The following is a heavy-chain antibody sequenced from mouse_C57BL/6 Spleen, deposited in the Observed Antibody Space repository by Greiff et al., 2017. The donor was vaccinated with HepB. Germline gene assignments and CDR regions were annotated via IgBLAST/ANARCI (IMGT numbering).Heavy chain of an antibody. J-gene: IGHJ4*01. D-gene: IGHD1-1*01. CDR2: ISDGGSYT. CDR3: ARDNYVSSFAMDY. V-gene: IGHV5-4*01. Sequence: EVQVVESGGGLVKPGGSLKLSCAASGFTFSSYAMSWVRQTPEKRLEWVATISDGGSYTYYPDNVKGRFTISRDNAKNNLYLQMSHLKSEDTAMYYCARDNYVSSFAMDYWGQGTSVTVSS. CDR1: GFTFSSYA.